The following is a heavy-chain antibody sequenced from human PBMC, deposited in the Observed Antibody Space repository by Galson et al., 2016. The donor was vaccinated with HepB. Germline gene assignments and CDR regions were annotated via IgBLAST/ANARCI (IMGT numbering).Heavy chain of an antibody. CDR1: GGSISASGSY. D-gene: IGHD6-19*01. CDR2: IFYSGGT. CDR3: ARGSTGWNGFDP. Sequence: SETLSLTCTVSGGSISASGSYWGWIRQPPGKGLEWIASIFYSGGTYYTPSLKSRVTMYIDPSKSQFSLKLSTVTAADAGIYYCARGSTGWNGFDPWGQGTLVTVSA. V-gene: IGHV4-39*01. J-gene: IGHJ5*02.